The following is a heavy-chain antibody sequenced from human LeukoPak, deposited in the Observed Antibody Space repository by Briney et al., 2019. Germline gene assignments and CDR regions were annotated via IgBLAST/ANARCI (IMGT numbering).Heavy chain of an antibody. CDR2: IYNTGST. Sequence: PSEALSLTCTVSGDSISSTNFYWGWIRQPPGKGLEWIGSIYNTGSTYYNPSLKSRVTISIDTSKNQFSLKLSSLTAADTAVYYCARVADVQWELLLGYYFDYWGQGTLVTVSS. V-gene: IGHV4-39*07. CDR1: GDSISSTNFY. CDR3: ARVADVQWELLLGYYFDY. J-gene: IGHJ4*02. D-gene: IGHD1-26*01.